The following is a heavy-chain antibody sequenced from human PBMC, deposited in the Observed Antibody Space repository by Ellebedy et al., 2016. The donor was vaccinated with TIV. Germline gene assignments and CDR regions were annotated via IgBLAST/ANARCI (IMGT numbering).Heavy chain of an antibody. CDR2: ISSSSSYI. D-gene: IGHD6-13*01. V-gene: IGHV3-21*01. J-gene: IGHJ5*02. CDR3: AKDGGSSWFPNWFAP. CDR1: GFTFSSYS. Sequence: PGGSLRLSCAASGFTFSSYSMNWVRQAPGKGLEWVSSISSSSSYIYYADSVKGRFTISRDNAKNSLYLQMNSLRAEDTAVYYCAKDGGSSWFPNWFAPWGQGTLVTVSS.